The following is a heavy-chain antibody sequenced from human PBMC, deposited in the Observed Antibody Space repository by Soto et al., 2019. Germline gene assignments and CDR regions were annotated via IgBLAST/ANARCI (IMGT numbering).Heavy chain of an antibody. J-gene: IGHJ4*02. CDR2: VSLTGDRT. D-gene: IGHD2-8*01. CDR3: ARGGGYCTPTSCAIDS. Sequence: GGSLRLSCVASRFSFSSYEMSWVRQAAGKGLEWFSRVSLTGDRTNYAGSVKGRFTVSRDNFKNTLYLEMDSLRPEDTAIYYCARGGGYCTPTSCAIDSWGRGTPVTVSS. CDR1: RFSFSSYE. V-gene: IGHV3-23*01.